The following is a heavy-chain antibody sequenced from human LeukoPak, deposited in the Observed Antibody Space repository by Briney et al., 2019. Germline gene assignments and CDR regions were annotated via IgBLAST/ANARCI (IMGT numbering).Heavy chain of an antibody. Sequence: GGSLRLPCVASGFTFNNYAMNWVRQAPGKGLEWVSGISANGGSTYYADSVKGRFTISRDNSKNTLYVQMNSLRAEDTAIYYCAKDRVWATSPRTIDYWGQGTLVTVSS. J-gene: IGHJ4*02. CDR2: ISANGGST. CDR1: GFTFNNYA. V-gene: IGHV3-23*01. CDR3: AKDRVWATSPRTIDY. D-gene: IGHD5-12*01.